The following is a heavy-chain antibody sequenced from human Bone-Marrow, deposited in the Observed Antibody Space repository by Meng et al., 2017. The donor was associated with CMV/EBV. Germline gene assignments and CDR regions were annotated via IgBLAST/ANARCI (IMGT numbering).Heavy chain of an antibody. Sequence: GASLKISCAACGFTFSSYDMHWVRQATGKGLEWVSAIGTAGDTYYPGSVKGQFTITRENAKNSLYLQMNSLRAGDTAVYYCATYLGHCESGACQPQYYGMDVWGQGTTVTVSS. D-gene: IGHD2-15*01. CDR2: IGTAGDT. CDR1: GFTFSSYD. J-gene: IGHJ6*02. V-gene: IGHV3-13*03. CDR3: ATYLGHCESGACQPQYYGMDV.